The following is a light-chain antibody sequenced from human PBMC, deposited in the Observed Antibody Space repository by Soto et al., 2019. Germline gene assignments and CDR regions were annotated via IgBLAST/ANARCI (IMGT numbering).Light chain of an antibody. CDR1: QGISSY. CDR3: QQLNCYPYT. V-gene: IGKV1-9*01. Sequence: IQLTQSPSSLSASVGDRVTITCRASQGISSYLAWYQQKPGKAPKLLIYAASTLQIGVPSRFSGGGSGTDFTLTISSLQPEDFATYSCQQLNCYPYTFGQGTKLEIK. CDR2: AAS. J-gene: IGKJ2*01.